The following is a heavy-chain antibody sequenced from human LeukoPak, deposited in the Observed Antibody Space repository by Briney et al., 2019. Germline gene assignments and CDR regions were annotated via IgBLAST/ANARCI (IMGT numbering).Heavy chain of an antibody. Sequence: SETLSLTCTVSGDSISSSNYYWAWIRQPPGKGLEWIGYIYHSGSTYYNPSLKSRVTISVDRSKNQFSLKLSSVTAADTAVYYCAKGTYSYGYYFDYWGQGTLVTVSS. J-gene: IGHJ4*02. CDR3: AKGTYSYGYYFDY. CDR2: IYHSGST. D-gene: IGHD5-18*01. V-gene: IGHV4-30-2*01. CDR1: GDSISSSNYY.